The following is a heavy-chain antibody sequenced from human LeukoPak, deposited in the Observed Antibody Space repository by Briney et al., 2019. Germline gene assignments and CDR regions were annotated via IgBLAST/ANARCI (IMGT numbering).Heavy chain of an antibody. J-gene: IGHJ5*02. CDR2: IYYSGST. CDR3: AREATMVRGLSWFDP. CDR1: GGSISSYY. Sequence: SETLSLTCTVSGGSISSYYWSWIRQPPGKGLVWIGYIYYSGSTSYNPSLKSRVTISVDTSKNQFSLKLSSVTAADTAVYYCAREATMVRGLSWFDPWGQGTLATVSS. D-gene: IGHD3-10*01. V-gene: IGHV4-59*12.